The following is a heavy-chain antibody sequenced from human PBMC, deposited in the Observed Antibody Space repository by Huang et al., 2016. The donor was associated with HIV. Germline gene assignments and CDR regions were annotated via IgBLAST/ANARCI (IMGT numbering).Heavy chain of an antibody. V-gene: IGHV1-18*01. D-gene: IGHD1-1*01. J-gene: IGHJ5*01. Sequence: QVELVQSGAEVKRPGASVRVSCKAAGYIFTKYGINWVRQAPGQGLEGMGWISAYNVNTNYAEKFQGRVTLTRDTSATTAYMELRDVTSADTAVYYCARDHWYPLQNWFDLWGQGTLVTVSS. CDR3: ARDHWYPLQNWFDL. CDR2: ISAYNVNT. CDR1: GYIFTKYG.